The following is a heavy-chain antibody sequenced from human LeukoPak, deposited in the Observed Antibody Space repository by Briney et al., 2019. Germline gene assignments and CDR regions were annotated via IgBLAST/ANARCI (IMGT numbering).Heavy chain of an antibody. Sequence: EGSVSLSGAAFGFTFSSYAMSWVRQAPWQGLEWVSAISGIGDSTYYADSVKGRFTISRDNSKKTLYLEMNSLRAADTAFYYCAKGLRIPLFCPCADWGQGTLVTVPS. CDR2: ISGIGDST. D-gene: IGHD3-16*01. CDR1: GFTFSSYA. V-gene: IGHV3-23*01. CDR3: AKGLRIPLFCPCAD. J-gene: IGHJ4*02.